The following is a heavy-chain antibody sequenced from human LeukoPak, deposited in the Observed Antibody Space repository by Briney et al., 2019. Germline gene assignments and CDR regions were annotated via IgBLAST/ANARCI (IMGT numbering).Heavy chain of an antibody. J-gene: IGHJ6*03. CDR3: ARAYLTTVTPYYYYYMDV. CDR1: GFNFSSYW. D-gene: IGHD4-11*01. Sequence: GGSLRLSCAASGFNFSSYWMSWVRQAPGKGLEWVANIKQDGSEKYYVDSVKGRFTISRDNAKNSLYLQMNSLRAEDTAVYYCARAYLTTVTPYYYYYMDVWGKGTTVTVSS. CDR2: IKQDGSEK. V-gene: IGHV3-7*01.